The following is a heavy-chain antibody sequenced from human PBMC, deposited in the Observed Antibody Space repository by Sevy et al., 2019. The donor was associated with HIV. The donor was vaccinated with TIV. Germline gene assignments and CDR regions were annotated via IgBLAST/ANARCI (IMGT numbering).Heavy chain of an antibody. J-gene: IGHJ3*02. V-gene: IGHV3-23*01. CDR2: ISGPGALT. CDR1: GFTFGSYA. Sequence: GGSLRLSCAVSGFTFGSYAMSWVRQAPGKGLEWVSSISGPGALTYYAESVKGRFTISRDNSKNTLFLQMNSLRAEDTALYYCAKGDEPAADYADYVPNAFDIWGQGTMVTVSS. CDR3: AKGDEPAADYADYVPNAFDI. D-gene: IGHD4-17*01.